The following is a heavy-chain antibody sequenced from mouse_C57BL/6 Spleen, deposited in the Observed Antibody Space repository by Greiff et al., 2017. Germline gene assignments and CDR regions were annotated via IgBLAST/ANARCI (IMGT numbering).Heavy chain of an antibody. J-gene: IGHJ2*01. CDR3: ARSDWEGLYYFDY. CDR1: GYTFTSYW. D-gene: IGHD4-1*01. V-gene: IGHV1-55*01. Sequence: QVQLQQPGAELVKPGASVTMSCKASGYTFTSYWITWVKQRPGQGLEWIGDIYPGSGSTNYDEKFKSKATLTVDTSSSTAYMPLSSLTSEDSAVYYCARSDWEGLYYFDYWGQGTTLTVSS. CDR2: IYPGSGST.